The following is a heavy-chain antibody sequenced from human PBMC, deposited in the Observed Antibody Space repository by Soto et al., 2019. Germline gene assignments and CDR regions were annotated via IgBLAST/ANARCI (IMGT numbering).Heavy chain of an antibody. Sequence: SETLSLTCSVSGGSISGYYWSWIRQTPEKGLEWIGYIYYSGSTNYNPSLKGRFTISRDNAKNSLYLQMNSLRAEDTAVYYCARDYSSYGPFDYWGQGTLVTVSS. CDR1: GGSISGYY. J-gene: IGHJ4*02. CDR2: IYYSGST. CDR3: ARDYSSYGPFDY. D-gene: IGHD5-18*01. V-gene: IGHV4-59*12.